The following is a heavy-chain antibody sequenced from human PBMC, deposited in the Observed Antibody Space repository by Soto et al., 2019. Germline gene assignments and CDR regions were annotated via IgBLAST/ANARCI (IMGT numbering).Heavy chain of an antibody. CDR1: GGSFSGYY. CDR2: INHSGST. V-gene: IGHV4-34*01. Sequence: QVQLQQWGAGLLKPSETLSLTCAVYGGSFSGYYWSWIRQPPGTGLEWIGEINHSGSTNYNPTLKSRVTISVDTYKNQFALKLSSVTAADTAVYYCAREGDRYGKGDYLGQGTLVTVS. CDR3: AREGDRYGKGDY. D-gene: IGHD5-18*01. J-gene: IGHJ4*02.